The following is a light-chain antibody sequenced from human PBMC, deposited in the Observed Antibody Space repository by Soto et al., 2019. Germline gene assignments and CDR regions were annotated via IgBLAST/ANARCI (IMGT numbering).Light chain of an antibody. CDR2: DVS. CDR1: SSDVGGYNY. J-gene: IGLJ2*01. V-gene: IGLV2-14*01. CDR3: SSYTSSNTGVV. Sequence: QSVLTQPASVSGSPGQSITISCTGTSSDVGGYNYVSWYQQYPGKAPKLVIYDVSNRTSGVSNRFSGSKSGNTASLTISGLQAEDEAEYYCSSYTSSNTGVVFGGGTQLTVL.